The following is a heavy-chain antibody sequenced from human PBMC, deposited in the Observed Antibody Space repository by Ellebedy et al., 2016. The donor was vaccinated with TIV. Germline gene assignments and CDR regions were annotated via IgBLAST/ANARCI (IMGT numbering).Heavy chain of an antibody. CDR2: MKPGSGHT. V-gene: IGHV1-8*01. CDR1: GYTFTDYD. CDR3: VVGLFHP. Sequence: AASVKVSCKASGYTFTDYDINWVRQATGQGLEYLGWMKPGSGHTGYAQKFEGRVTMTRNTSTSTAYMELSSLRSDDTAVSYCVVGLFHPWGQGTLVSVSS. D-gene: IGHD3/OR15-3a*01. J-gene: IGHJ5*02.